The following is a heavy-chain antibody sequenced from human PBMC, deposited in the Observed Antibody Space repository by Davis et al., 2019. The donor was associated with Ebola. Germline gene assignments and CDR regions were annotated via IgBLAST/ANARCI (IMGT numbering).Heavy chain of an antibody. Sequence: MPSETLSLTCTVSGGSISSSYWSWIRQPPGKGLEWIGYIYYSESTNYNPSLKSRVTISVDTSKNQFSLKLSSVTAADTAVYYCARDPIGYYYYGMDVWGKGTTVTVSS. V-gene: IGHV4-59*12. J-gene: IGHJ6*04. CDR1: GGSISSSY. CDR2: IYYSEST. CDR3: ARDPIGYYYYGMDV.